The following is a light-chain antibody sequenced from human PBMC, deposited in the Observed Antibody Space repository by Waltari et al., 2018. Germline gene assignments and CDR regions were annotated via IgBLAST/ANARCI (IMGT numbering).Light chain of an antibody. CDR1: QDVSNY. Sequence: DIQMTQSPSSLSASVGDRVTITCQASQDVSNYVNWVHQRPGKAPKLLIYDVSNLQAGVPSRFSGRGSGTQFTLTISTLQLDDIATYSCQQYYNLPPTFGQGTKLEIK. J-gene: IGKJ2*01. CDR3: QQYYNLPPT. V-gene: IGKV1-33*01. CDR2: DVS.